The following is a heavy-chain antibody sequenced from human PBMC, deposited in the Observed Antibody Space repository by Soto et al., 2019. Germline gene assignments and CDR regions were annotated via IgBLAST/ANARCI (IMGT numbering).Heavy chain of an antibody. D-gene: IGHD3-22*01. V-gene: IGHV4-59*01. CDR1: GGSISSYY. CDR2: IYYSGST. CDR3: ARGVAGRDSSGYYPAFDI. Sequence: SETLSLTCTVSGGSISSYYWSWIRQPPGKGLEWIGYIYYSGSTNYNPSLKSRVTISVDTSKNQFPLKLSSVTAADTAVYYCARGVAGRDSSGYYPAFDIWGQGTMVTVSS. J-gene: IGHJ3*02.